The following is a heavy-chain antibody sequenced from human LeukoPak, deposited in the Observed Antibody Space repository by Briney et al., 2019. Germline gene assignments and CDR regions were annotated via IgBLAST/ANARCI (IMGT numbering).Heavy chain of an antibody. CDR1: GVIFPSYW. J-gene: IGHJ4*02. D-gene: IGHD3-10*01. V-gene: IGHV3-7*04. CDR2: IKQDGSEK. CDR3: ARRHHFGFLDS. Sequence: GGSLRLSCAASGVIFPSYWMTWVRQAPGKGLEWVANIKQDGSEKYYVDSVKGRFTISRDNAKNSVYLQMNSLRAEDTAVYYCARRHHFGFLDSWGQGTLVTVSS.